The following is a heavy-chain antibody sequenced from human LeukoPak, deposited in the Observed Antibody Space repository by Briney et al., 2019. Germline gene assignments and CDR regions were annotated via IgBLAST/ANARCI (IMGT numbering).Heavy chain of an antibody. CDR3: ARQPTAAADDY. J-gene: IGHJ4*02. V-gene: IGHV4-34*01. CDR1: GGPFSCYY. Sequence: PSETLSLTCAVYGGPFSCYYWSWIRQPPGKGLEWIGEINHSGSTNYNPSLKSRVTISVDTSKNQFSLKLSSVTAADTAVYYCARQPTAAADDYWGQGTLVTVSS. D-gene: IGHD6-13*01. CDR2: INHSGST.